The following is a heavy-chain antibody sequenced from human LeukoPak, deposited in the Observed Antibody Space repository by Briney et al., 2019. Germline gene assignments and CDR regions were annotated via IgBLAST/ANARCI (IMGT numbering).Heavy chain of an antibody. J-gene: IGHJ4*02. CDR1: GFTFSGYS. CDR3: ARGQAEFDY. CDR2: FGTRSTSI. D-gene: IGHD1-14*01. V-gene: IGHV3-21*01. Sequence: PGGSLRLSCTASGFTFSGYSMNWIRQAPGKGLEWVSSFGTRSTSIYHAGSVKGRFAISRDNAKNSLYLQMNSLRAEDTAVYYCARGQAEFDYWGQGTLVTVSS.